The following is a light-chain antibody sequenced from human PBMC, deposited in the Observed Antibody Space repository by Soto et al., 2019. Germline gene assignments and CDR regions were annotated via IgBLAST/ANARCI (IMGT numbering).Light chain of an antibody. J-gene: IGKJ1*01. V-gene: IGKV3-11*01. Sequence: EIVFTQSPATLSFSPGERGNISYKARQSVTTYLAWYQQKPGQAPRLLIHDASDRATGIPARFSGSGSGTDFTLTISSLEPEDFAVYYCQQRSNWPPSITFGQGTKVDIK. CDR2: DAS. CDR3: QQRSNWPPSIT. CDR1: QSVTTY.